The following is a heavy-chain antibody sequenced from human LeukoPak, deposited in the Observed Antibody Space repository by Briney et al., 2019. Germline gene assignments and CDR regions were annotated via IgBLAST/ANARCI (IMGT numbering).Heavy chain of an antibody. D-gene: IGHD2-2*02. J-gene: IGHJ5*02. CDR3: ARDMADCSSTSCYTYWFDP. CDR1: GGSISSYY. Sequence: SETLSLTCTVSGGSISSYYWSWIRQPAGKGLEWIGRIYTSGSTNYNPSLKSRVTMSVDTSKNQFSLKLSSVTAADTAVYYCARDMADCSSTSCYTYWFDPWGQGTLATVSS. V-gene: IGHV4-4*07. CDR2: IYTSGST.